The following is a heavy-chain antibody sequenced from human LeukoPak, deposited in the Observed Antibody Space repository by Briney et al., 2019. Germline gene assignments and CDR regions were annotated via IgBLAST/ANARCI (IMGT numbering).Heavy chain of an antibody. CDR1: GFTFSSYS. D-gene: IGHD3-9*01. J-gene: IGHJ3*02. CDR2: ISSSSSYI. V-gene: IGHV3-21*01. Sequence: GGSLRLSCAASGFTFSSYSMNWVRQAPGKGLEWVSSISSSSSYIFYADSVKGRFTISRDNAKNSLYLQMNSLRAEDTAVYYFSRQKTAYDILTGYPSDAFDIWGQGTMVTVSS. CDR3: SRQKTAYDILTGYPSDAFDI.